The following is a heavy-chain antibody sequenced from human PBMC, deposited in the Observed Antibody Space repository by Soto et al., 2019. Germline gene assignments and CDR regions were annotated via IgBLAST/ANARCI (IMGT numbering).Heavy chain of an antibody. Sequence: GGSLRLSCAASGLTFSVSWMHWVRQAPGKGLMWVSRINGDGSSTAYAESVKGRFTISRDNAKNTLYLQMSSLRAEDTAVYYCTTTGNVPQNSWGQRTLVTVSS. CDR1: GLTFSVSW. CDR3: TTTGNVPQNS. V-gene: IGHV3-74*01. CDR2: INGDGSST. D-gene: IGHD1-1*01. J-gene: IGHJ4*02.